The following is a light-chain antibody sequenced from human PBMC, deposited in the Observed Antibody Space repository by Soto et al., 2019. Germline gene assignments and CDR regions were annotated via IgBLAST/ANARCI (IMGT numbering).Light chain of an antibody. Sequence: EIVLTQSPATLSLSPGERGTLSCRASESVTNYLAWYQQKPGQAPRLLVYDVSNRATGIPARFSGGGSGTDFTLTISNLEPEDFAVYFCQQYNNWPRTFGQGTKVDIK. CDR1: ESVTNY. J-gene: IGKJ1*01. V-gene: IGKV3-11*01. CDR3: QQYNNWPRT. CDR2: DVS.